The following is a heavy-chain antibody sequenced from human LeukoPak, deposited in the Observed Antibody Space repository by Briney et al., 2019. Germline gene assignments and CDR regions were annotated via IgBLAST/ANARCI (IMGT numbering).Heavy chain of an antibody. CDR2: IYYSGST. Sequence: PSETLSLTCTVSGGSISSYYWSWIRQPPGKGLEWIGYIYYSGSTNYNPSLKSRVTLSVDTSKNQFSLKLTSVTAADTAVYYCARARSSSSEARRFDPWGQGTLVTVSS. D-gene: IGHD6-6*01. V-gene: IGHV4-59*12. CDR1: GGSISSYY. J-gene: IGHJ5*02. CDR3: ARARSSSSEARRFDP.